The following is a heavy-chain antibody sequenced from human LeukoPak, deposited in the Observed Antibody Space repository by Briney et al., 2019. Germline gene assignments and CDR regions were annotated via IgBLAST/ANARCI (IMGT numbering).Heavy chain of an antibody. V-gene: IGHV3-30*03. CDR3: ARAPGDQKGRFDY. J-gene: IGHJ4*02. CDR2: ISYDGSNK. CDR1: GFTFSSYG. Sequence: GGSLRLSCAASGFTFSSYGMHWVRQAPGKGLEWVAVISYDGSNKYYADSVKGRFTISRDNSKNTLYLQMNSLRAEDTAVYYCARAPGDQKGRFDYWGQGTLVTVSS. D-gene: IGHD7-27*01.